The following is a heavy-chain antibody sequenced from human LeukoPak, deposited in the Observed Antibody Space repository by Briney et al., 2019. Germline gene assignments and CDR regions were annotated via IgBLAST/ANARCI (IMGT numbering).Heavy chain of an antibody. J-gene: IGHJ5*01. CDR2: IFWDDDE. Sequence: SGPTLVNPTQTLTLTCTFSGFSLSTHGMGVGWIRQPPGKALEWLALIFWDDDERYSPSLKSRLTITKDTFKNQVVLTMTNMDPVDTATYYCAHRHNLGVTGPVTTFDSWGQGTLVTVSS. CDR3: AHRHNLGVTGPVTTFDS. D-gene: IGHD2-21*02. CDR1: GFSLSTHGMG. V-gene: IGHV2-5*02.